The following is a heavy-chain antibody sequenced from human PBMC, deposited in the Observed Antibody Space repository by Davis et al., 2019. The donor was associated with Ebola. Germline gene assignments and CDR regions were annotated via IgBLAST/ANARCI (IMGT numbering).Heavy chain of an antibody. D-gene: IGHD1-26*01. Sequence: GESLKIPCAASGFTFFSYAMHWVRQALGKGLERVAVISYDGTIQDYTASVKGRFTISRDDSKNTLYLQMNSLRPEDTAVYYCARDLVRGTPDYFDCWGQGTLVTVSS. J-gene: IGHJ4*02. CDR1: GFTFFSYA. CDR2: ISYDGTIQ. V-gene: IGHV3-30-3*01. CDR3: ARDLVRGTPDYFDC.